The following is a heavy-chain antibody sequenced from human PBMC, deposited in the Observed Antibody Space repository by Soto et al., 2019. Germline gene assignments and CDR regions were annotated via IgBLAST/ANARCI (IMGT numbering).Heavy chain of an antibody. D-gene: IGHD7-27*01. Sequence: SETPSLTCAVSGGSISSGGYSWSWIRQPPGKGLEWIGYIYHSGSTYYNPSLKSRVTISVDRSKNQFSLKLSSVTAADTAVYYCARAGRLGIAGNWFDPWGQGTLVKSPQ. V-gene: IGHV4-30-2*01. CDR1: GGSISSGGYS. J-gene: IGHJ5*02. CDR3: ARAGRLGIAGNWFDP. CDR2: IYHSGST.